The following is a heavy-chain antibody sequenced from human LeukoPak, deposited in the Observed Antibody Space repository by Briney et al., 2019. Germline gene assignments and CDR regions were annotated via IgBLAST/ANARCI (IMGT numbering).Heavy chain of an antibody. J-gene: IGHJ4*02. CDR1: GFTVSSNY. V-gene: IGHV3-66*01. Sequence: GGSLRLSCAASGFTVSSNYMSWVRQAPGKGLEWVSVIYSGGSTYYADSVKGRFTISRDNAKNSLYLQMNSLRAEDTAVYYCARSAGASSSFYYFDYWGQGTLVTVSS. CDR3: ARSAGASSSFYYFDY. CDR2: IYSGGST. D-gene: IGHD6-13*01.